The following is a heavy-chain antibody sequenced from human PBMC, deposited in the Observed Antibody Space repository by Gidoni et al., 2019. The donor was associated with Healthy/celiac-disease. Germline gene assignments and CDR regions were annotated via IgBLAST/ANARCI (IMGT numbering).Heavy chain of an antibody. V-gene: IGHV3-20*04. CDR3: ARVRFGELLLGSKDYYYYYGMDV. CDR2: INWNGGST. Sequence: EVQLVESGGGVVRPGGSLRLSCAASGFTFDDYGMSWVRQAPGKGLEWVSGINWNGGSTGYADSVKGRFTISRDNAKNSLYLQMNSLRAEDTALYYCARVRFGELLLGSKDYYYYYGMDVWGQGTTVTVSS. J-gene: IGHJ6*02. CDR1: GFTFDDYG. D-gene: IGHD3-10*01.